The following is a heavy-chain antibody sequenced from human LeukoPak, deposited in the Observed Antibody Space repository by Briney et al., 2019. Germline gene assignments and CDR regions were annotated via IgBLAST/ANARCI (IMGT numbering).Heavy chain of an antibody. CDR3: ARDLGGYSSGWTIDY. V-gene: IGHV3-74*01. CDR2: INSDGSST. Sequence: PGGSLRLSCAASGFTFSSYWMHWVRQAPGKGLVWVSRINSDGSSTSYADSVKGRFTISRDNAKNTLYLQMNSLRPEDTAVYYCARDLGGYSSGWTIDYWGQGTLVTVSS. CDR1: GFTFSSYW. D-gene: IGHD6-19*01. J-gene: IGHJ4*02.